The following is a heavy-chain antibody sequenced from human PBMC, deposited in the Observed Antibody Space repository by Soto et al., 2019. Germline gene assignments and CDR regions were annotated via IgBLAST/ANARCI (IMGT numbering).Heavy chain of an antibody. J-gene: IGHJ5*02. CDR3: ARGWSGLVIIRFDP. CDR2: VNHSGST. V-gene: IGHV4-34*01. Sequence: RSLTCAVYGGSFSGYYWSWIRQPPGKGLEWIGEVNHSGSTNYSPSLKSRVTISVDTSKNQFSLKLSSVTAADTAVYYCARGWSGLVIIRFDPWGQGTLVTVSS. CDR1: GGSFSGYY. D-gene: IGHD3-9*01.